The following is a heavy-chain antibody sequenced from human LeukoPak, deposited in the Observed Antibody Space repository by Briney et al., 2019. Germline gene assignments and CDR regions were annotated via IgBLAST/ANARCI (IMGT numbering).Heavy chain of an antibody. V-gene: IGHV3-21*01. CDR2: ISSSSSYI. D-gene: IGHD2-15*01. J-gene: IGHJ4*02. CDR1: GFTFSSYS. Sequence: GGSLRLSCAASGFTFSSYSMNWVRQAPGKGLEWVSSISSSSSYIYYADSVKDRFTISRDNAKNSLYLQMNSLRAEDTAVYYCARADPPYCSGGSCYWRHFDYWGQGTLVTASS. CDR3: ARADPPYCSGGSCYWRHFDY.